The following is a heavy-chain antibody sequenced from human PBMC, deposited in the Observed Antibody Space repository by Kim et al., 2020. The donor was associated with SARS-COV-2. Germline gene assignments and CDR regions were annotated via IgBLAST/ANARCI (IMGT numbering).Heavy chain of an antibody. CDR1: GFTFSNAW. CDR2: IKSKTDGGTT. Sequence: GGSLRLSCAASGFTFSNAWMSWVRQAPGKGLEWVGRIKSKTDGGTTDYAAPVKGRFTISRDDSKNTLYLQMNSLKTEDTAVYYCTTAQTRQDRDFWSGYWYPYYYYGMDVWGQGTTVTVSS. CDR3: TTAQTRQDRDFWSGYWYPYYYYGMDV. J-gene: IGHJ6*02. D-gene: IGHD3-3*01. V-gene: IGHV3-15*01.